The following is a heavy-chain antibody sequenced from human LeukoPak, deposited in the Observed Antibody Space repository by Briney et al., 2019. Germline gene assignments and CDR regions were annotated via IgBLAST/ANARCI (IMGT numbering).Heavy chain of an antibody. Sequence: GGSLRLSCAASGFTFSNAWMSWVRQAPGKGLEWVGRIKSKTDGGTTDYAAPVKGRFTISRDDSKNTLYLQMNSLKTEDTAVYYCTTVAVAGTLTYYYYYYMDVWGKGTTVTVSS. J-gene: IGHJ6*03. CDR2: IKSKTDGGTT. CDR1: GFTFSNAW. D-gene: IGHD6-19*01. V-gene: IGHV3-15*01. CDR3: TTVAVAGTLTYYYYYYMDV.